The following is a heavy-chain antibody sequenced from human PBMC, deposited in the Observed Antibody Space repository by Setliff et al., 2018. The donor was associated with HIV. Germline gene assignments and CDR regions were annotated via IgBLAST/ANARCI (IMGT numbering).Heavy chain of an antibody. CDR3: AREGATTAGFEI. V-gene: IGHV3-74*01. CDR2: INYDRITT. Sequence: GGSLRLSCGASGFTFTNYWMHWIRQVPGKGLVWVSRINYDRITTSYADSVQGRFTISRDNAKNTVYLQMNSLRVDDTAIYYCAREGATTAGFEIWGHGTMVTVSS. CDR1: GFTFTNYW. D-gene: IGHD6-19*01. J-gene: IGHJ3*02.